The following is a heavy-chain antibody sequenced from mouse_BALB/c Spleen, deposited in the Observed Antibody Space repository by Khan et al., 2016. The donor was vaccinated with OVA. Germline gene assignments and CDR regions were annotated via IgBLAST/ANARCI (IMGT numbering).Heavy chain of an antibody. CDR2: IWSGGST. Sequence: VQLQESGPGLVQPSQSLSITCTVSGFSLTSYGVHWVRQSPGKGLEWLGVIWSGGSTDYNAAFISRLSISKDNSKSQVFFKMNSLQATDTAIYYCARNGNYASAMDYWGQGTSVTVSA. J-gene: IGHJ4*01. CDR3: ARNGNYASAMDY. V-gene: IGHV2-2*02. D-gene: IGHD2-1*01. CDR1: GFSLTSYG.